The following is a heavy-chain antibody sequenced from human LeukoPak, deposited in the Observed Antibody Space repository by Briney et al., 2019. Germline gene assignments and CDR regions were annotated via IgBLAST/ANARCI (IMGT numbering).Heavy chain of an antibody. J-gene: IGHJ5*02. Sequence: ASVKVSCQASGYTFTGYYLHWVRQAPGQELEWMGWINPNSGVTTYAQKFQGRVTMTRDTSISTAYMELSSLRSDDTAVYYCARDRSDSKINCFDPWGQGTPVTVSS. D-gene: IGHD5-18*01. V-gene: IGHV1-2*02. CDR2: INPNSGVT. CDR1: GYTFTGYY. CDR3: ARDRSDSKINCFDP.